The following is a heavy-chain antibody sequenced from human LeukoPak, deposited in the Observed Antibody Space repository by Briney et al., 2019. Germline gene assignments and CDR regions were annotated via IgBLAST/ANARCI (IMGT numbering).Heavy chain of an antibody. D-gene: IGHD2-15*01. CDR1: GGSISSSSYY. J-gene: IGHJ4*02. CDR3: ARQNPPYCSGGSCYLGLDY. Sequence: SETLSLTCTVSGGSISSSSYYWSWIRQPPGKGLEWIGEINHSGSTNYNPSLKSRVTISVDTSKNQFSLKLSSVTAADTAVYYCARQNPPYCSGGSCYLGLDYWGQGTLVTVSS. V-gene: IGHV4-39*01. CDR2: INHSGST.